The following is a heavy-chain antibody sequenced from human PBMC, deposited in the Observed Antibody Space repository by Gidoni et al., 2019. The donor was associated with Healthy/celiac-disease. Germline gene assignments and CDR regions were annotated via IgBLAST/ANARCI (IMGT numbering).Heavy chain of an antibody. CDR2: SSGSGGST. Sequence: EVQLLLSGGGSVPPGASLRLSCAASGFTFSSSAMSWVRQVPGKGLEWVSASSGSGGSTYYADSVKGRFTISSDNSKNTLYLQMNSLRAEDTAVYYCAKDIRDFDIWGQGTMVTVSS. CDR3: AKDIRDFDI. J-gene: IGHJ3*02. CDR1: GFTFSSSA. V-gene: IGHV3-23*01.